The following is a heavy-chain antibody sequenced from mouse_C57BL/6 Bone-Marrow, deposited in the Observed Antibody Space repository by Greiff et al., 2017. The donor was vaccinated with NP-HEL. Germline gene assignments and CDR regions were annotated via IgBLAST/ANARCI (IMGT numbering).Heavy chain of an antibody. CDR1: GYTFTSYW. D-gene: IGHD2-1*01. V-gene: IGHV1-55*01. CDR3: ARSRGYYGKGYFDY. J-gene: IGHJ2*01. Sequence: QVQLQQSGAELVKPGASVKMSCKASGYTFTSYWITWVKQRPGQGLEWIGDIYPGSGSTNYNEKFKSKATLTVDTSSSTAYMQLSSLTSEDSAVYYCARSRGYYGKGYFDYWGQGTTLTVSS. CDR2: IYPGSGST.